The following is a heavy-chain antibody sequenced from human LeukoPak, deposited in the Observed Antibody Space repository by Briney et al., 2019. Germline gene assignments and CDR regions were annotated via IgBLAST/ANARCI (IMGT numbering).Heavy chain of an antibody. D-gene: IGHD3-22*01. CDR2: ISYDGSNK. Sequence: AGGSLRLSCAASGFTFNSYWMHWVRQAPGKGLEWVAVISYDGSNKYYADSVKGRFTISRDNSKNTLYLQMNSLRAEDTAVYYCARESSSGYYWDLDYWGQGTLVTVSS. V-gene: IGHV3-30*03. CDR3: ARESSSGYYWDLDY. CDR1: GFTFNSYW. J-gene: IGHJ4*02.